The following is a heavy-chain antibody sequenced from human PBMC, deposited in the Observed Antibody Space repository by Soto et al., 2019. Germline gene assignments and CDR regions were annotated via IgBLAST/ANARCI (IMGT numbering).Heavy chain of an antibody. Sequence: QVLLVQSGAEVKKPGASVKVSCKASGYTFTTYTINWVRQAPGQGLEWMGWISTYSGYTNYAQNLQGRVTMTTDTSTSTAYMELRSLKSDDTAVDYCARGAAQINYGVDVWGQGTTVTVSS. CDR3: ARGAAQINYGVDV. V-gene: IGHV1-18*01. CDR2: ISTYSGYT. J-gene: IGHJ6*02. CDR1: GYTFTTYT. D-gene: IGHD6-6*01.